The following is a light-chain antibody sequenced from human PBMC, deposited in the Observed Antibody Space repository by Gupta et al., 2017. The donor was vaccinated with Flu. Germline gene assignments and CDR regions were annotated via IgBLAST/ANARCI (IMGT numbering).Light chain of an antibody. V-gene: IGLV3-25*02. CDR2: KDN. CDR3: QSADITGASRV. Sequence: YQLTQAPAMSVSPGQTATITCTGSALSKQYVYWYRQRPGQAPVLLIYKDNERASGIPDRISGSSSGTRVTLTIRGVQTEDEADYYCQSADITGASRVFGGGT. J-gene: IGLJ3*02. CDR1: ALSKQY.